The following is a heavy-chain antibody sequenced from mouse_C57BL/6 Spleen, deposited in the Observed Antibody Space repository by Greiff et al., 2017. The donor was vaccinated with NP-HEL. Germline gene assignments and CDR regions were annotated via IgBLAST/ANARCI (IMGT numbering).Heavy chain of an antibody. J-gene: IGHJ2*01. CDR1: GYTFTSYG. CDR3: AANWVFDY. Sequence: QVQLQQSGAELARPGASVKLSCKASGYTFTSYGISWVKQRTRQGLEWIGEIYPRSGNTYYNEKFKGKATLTADKSSSTAYMELRSLTSEDSAVYFCAANWVFDYWGQGTTLTVSS. CDR2: IYPRSGNT. V-gene: IGHV1-81*01. D-gene: IGHD4-1*01.